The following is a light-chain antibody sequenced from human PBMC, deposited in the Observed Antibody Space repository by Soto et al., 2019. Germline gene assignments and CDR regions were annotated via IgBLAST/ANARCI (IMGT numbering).Light chain of an antibody. CDR3: NSYTGSSTPYV. CDR2: DVS. CDR1: SSDVGSYNY. J-gene: IGLJ1*01. V-gene: IGLV2-14*03. Sequence: QSVLTQPASVSGSPGQSITISCTGTSSDVGSYNYVSWYQQHPGKAPKLMIYDVSNRPSGVSNRLSGSKSGNTASLTISGLQADDEADYYCNSYTGSSTPYVFGTGTKLTVL.